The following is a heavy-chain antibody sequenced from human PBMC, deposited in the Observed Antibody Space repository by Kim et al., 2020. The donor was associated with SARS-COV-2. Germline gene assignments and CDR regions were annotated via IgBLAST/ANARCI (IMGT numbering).Heavy chain of an antibody. V-gene: IGHV3-30*07. CDR3: AGDRGYDFWSGPGWFDP. J-gene: IGHJ5*02. Sequence: VKGRFTIPRDNSKTTLYLQMNSLGAEDTAVYYCAGDRGYDFWSGPGWFDPWGQGTLVTVSS. D-gene: IGHD3-3*01.